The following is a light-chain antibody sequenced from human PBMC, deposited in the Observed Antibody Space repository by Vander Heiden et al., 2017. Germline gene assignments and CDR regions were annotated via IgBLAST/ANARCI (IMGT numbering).Light chain of an antibody. CDR1: SSNVGAGYD. CDR3: QSYDSSLSGVV. V-gene: IGLV1-40*01. Sequence: QSVLTQPPPVSGAPGQRVTIPCTGSSSNVGAGYDVHWYQQLPGTAPKLLIYGNGNRPSGVPDRFSGSKSGTSASLAITGLQAEDEADYYCQSYDSSLSGVVFGGGTKLTVL. J-gene: IGLJ2*01. CDR2: GNG.